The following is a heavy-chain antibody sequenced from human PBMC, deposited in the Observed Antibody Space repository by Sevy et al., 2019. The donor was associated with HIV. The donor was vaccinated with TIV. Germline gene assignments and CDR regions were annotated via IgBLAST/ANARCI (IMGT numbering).Heavy chain of an antibody. Sequence: SETLSLTCTVSGASIDSSSYYWGWIRQPPGKGLEWIGTIYYTGKTYYVPSLKSRITISADMSNNQFSLRPRSVTAADTAVYYCARRTAETTTSGWFDPWGQGTLVTVSS. CDR1: GASIDSSSYY. J-gene: IGHJ5*02. CDR2: IYYTGKT. CDR3: ARRTAETTTSGWFDP. V-gene: IGHV4-39*01. D-gene: IGHD4-17*01.